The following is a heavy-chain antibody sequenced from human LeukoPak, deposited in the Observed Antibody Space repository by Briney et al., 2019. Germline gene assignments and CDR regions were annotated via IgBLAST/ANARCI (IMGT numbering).Heavy chain of an antibody. J-gene: IGHJ4*02. Sequence: ASVKVSCKASGYTFTSYDINWLRQATGQGLEWMGWMNPNSGNTGYAQKFQGRVTMTRNTSISTAYMELSSLRSEDTAVYYCARSSGYDQKAPDYWGQGTLVTVSS. CDR2: MNPNSGNT. CDR1: GYTFTSYD. CDR3: ARSSGYDQKAPDY. D-gene: IGHD5-12*01. V-gene: IGHV1-8*01.